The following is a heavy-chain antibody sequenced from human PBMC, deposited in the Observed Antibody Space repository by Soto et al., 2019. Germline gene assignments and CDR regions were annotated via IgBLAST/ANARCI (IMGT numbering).Heavy chain of an antibody. Sequence: QLQLQESGPGLVKPSETLSLTCSVSGGSISSGTHYWGWVRQPPGKGLEWIGSITYTGSTYYNPSLTRPVTISLYTSKNQSPQILTSVTAADTAVYYCARYEYGDPFDSWGQGTQVTVSS. J-gene: IGHJ4*02. CDR3: ARYEYGDPFDS. D-gene: IGHD4-17*01. V-gene: IGHV4-39*01. CDR2: ITYTGST. CDR1: GGSISSGTHY.